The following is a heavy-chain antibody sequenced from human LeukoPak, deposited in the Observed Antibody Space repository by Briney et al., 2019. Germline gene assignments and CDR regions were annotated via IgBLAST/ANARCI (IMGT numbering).Heavy chain of an antibody. J-gene: IGHJ6*03. CDR3: ARDSTTVQSNYYYYYMDV. CDR1: GFTFSSYS. V-gene: IGHV3-21*01. D-gene: IGHD4-17*01. CDR2: ISSSSSYI. Sequence: PGGSLRLSCAASGFTFSSYSMNWVRQAPGKGLEWVSSISSSSSYIYYADSVKGRFTISRDNAKNSLYLQMNSLRAEDTAVYYCARDSTTVQSNYYYYYMDVWGKGTTVTVSS.